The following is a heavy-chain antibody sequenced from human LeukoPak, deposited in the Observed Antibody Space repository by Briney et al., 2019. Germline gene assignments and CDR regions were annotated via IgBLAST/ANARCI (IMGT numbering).Heavy chain of an antibody. CDR1: GYSFTSYW. CDR3: ARLGAQFIDY. D-gene: IGHD3-16*01. J-gene: IGHJ4*02. CDR2: IYPGDSDT. Sequence: GESLKISCKGSGYSFTSYWIGWVRQMPGKGLEWMGIIYPGDSDTRYSPSVQGQVTISVDKSISTAYLHWSSLKASDTAIYYCARLGAQFIDYWGQGTLVTVSS. V-gene: IGHV5-51*01.